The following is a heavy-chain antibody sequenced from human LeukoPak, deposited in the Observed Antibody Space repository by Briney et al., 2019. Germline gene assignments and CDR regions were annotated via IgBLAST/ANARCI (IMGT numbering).Heavy chain of an antibody. Sequence: GGSLRLSCAASGFTFSSYAMSWVRQAPGKGLEWVSDISGGGGSTYYADSVKGRFTISRDNSKNTLYLQINSLRAEDTAVYYCAKDDSGSYYYSYWYFDLWGRGTLVTVSS. CDR1: GFTFSSYA. CDR2: ISGGGGST. D-gene: IGHD3-10*01. CDR3: AKDDSGSYYYSYWYFDL. V-gene: IGHV3-23*01. J-gene: IGHJ2*01.